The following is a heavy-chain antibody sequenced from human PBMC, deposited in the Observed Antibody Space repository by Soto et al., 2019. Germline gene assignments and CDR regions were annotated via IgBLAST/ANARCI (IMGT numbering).Heavy chain of an antibody. CDR3: AKDRGWSSADLEY. D-gene: IGHD6-19*01. CDR2: MSYDGSSK. V-gene: IGHV3-30*18. J-gene: IGHJ4*02. CDR1: GLNFSSFG. Sequence: QVQLVESGGGVVQPGSSLRLSCAASGLNFSSFGMHWVRQAPGQGLEWVALMSYDGSSKYYQDSLKGRFTISRDKSKNTLYVQMSSLRVEDTAVYYCAKDRGWSSADLEYWGQGTLVTVSS.